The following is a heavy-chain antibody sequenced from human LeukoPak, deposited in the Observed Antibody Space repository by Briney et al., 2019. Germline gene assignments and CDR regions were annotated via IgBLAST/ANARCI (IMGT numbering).Heavy chain of an antibody. Sequence: GGSLRLSCTASGFIFSGSWMAWLRQAPGKGLEWVAIIKKDGSEKYYVDSMKGRFTISRDNAKNSLFLQMNSLRAEDTAIYYCTTDTWYSAGHWGQGTLVTVSS. D-gene: IGHD6-13*01. CDR1: GFIFSGSW. CDR3: TTDTWYSAGH. CDR2: IKKDGSEK. J-gene: IGHJ4*02. V-gene: IGHV3-7*03.